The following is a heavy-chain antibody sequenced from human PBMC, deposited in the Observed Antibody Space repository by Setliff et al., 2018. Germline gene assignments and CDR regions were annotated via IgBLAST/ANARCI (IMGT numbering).Heavy chain of an antibody. CDR1: GGSISSSNW. D-gene: IGHD3-10*01. CDR3: ARALPFGFRSALIP. V-gene: IGHV4-4*02. CDR2: IYHSGST. J-gene: IGHJ5*02. Sequence: PSETLSLTCAVAGGSISSSNWWSWVRQPPGKGLEWVGGIYHSGSTNYNPSLKSRVTITVDKSKNQFSLTLSSVTAADTAVYYCARALPFGFRSALIPWGQGTLVTVSS.